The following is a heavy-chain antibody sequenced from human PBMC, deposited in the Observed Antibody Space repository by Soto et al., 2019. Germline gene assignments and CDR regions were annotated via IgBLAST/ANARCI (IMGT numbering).Heavy chain of an antibody. Sequence: SETLSLTCAVYGGSFSGYYWSWIRQPPGKGLEWIGEINHSGSTNYNPSLKSRVTISVDTSKNQFSLKLSSVTAADTAVYYCERREIAAISYDYWGQGTLVTVSS. CDR1: GGSFSGYY. V-gene: IGHV4-34*01. CDR2: INHSGST. D-gene: IGHD6-13*01. J-gene: IGHJ4*02. CDR3: ERREIAAISYDY.